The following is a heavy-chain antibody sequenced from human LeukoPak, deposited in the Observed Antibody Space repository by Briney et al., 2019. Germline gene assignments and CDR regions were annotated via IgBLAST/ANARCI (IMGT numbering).Heavy chain of an antibody. CDR3: ATLGALVVITHWYFDL. V-gene: IGHV3-48*03. D-gene: IGHD3-22*01. J-gene: IGHJ2*01. Sequence: GGSLRLSCAASGFTFSSYEMNWVRQAPGKGLEWVSHISSSGSTIYYADSVKGRFTISRDNAKNSLYLQMNSLRAEDTAVYYCATLGALVVITHWYFDLWGRGTLVTVSS. CDR1: GFTFSSYE. CDR2: ISSSGSTI.